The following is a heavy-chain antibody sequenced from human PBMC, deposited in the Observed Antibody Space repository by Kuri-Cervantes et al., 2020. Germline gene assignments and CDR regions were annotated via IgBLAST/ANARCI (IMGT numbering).Heavy chain of an antibody. J-gene: IGHJ4*02. CDR3: TRPGSSWYSWIEY. V-gene: IGHV3-15*01. D-gene: IGHD6-13*01. CDR2: IKSKTDGGTT. Sequence: GGSLRLSCAASGFTFSNAWMSWVRQAPGKGLEWVGRIKSKTDGGTTDYAAPVKGRFTISRDDSKNTLYLQMNSLKTEDTAVYYCTRPGSSWYSWIEYWGQGTQVTVSS. CDR1: GFTFSNAW.